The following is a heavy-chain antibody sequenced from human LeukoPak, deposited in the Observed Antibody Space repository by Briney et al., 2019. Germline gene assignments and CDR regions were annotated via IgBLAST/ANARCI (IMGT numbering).Heavy chain of an antibody. V-gene: IGHV4-30-2*01. CDR1: GGSISSGGYY. J-gene: IGHJ4*02. Sequence: SETLSLTCTVSGGSISSGGYYWSWIRQPPGKGLEWIGYIYHSGSTYYNPSLKSRVTISVDRSKNQFSLKLSSVTAADTAVYYCARGIVGATTSTYYFDYWGQGTLVTVSS. CDR2: IYHSGST. CDR3: ARGIVGATTSTYYFDY. D-gene: IGHD1-26*01.